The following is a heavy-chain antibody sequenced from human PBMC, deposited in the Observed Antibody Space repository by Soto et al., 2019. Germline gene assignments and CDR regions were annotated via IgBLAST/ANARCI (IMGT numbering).Heavy chain of an antibody. CDR1: GFTFSSNG. V-gene: IGHV3-30*03. CDR2: VSYDGSKK. J-gene: IGHJ5*02. D-gene: IGHD3-22*01. Sequence: VQLVESGGGVVQPGRSLRLTCAGSGFTFSSNGMHWVRQAPGKGLEWVALVSYDGSKKYYADSVKGRFTISRDNSENTLYLQMNSLRAEDTAVYYCARWVGVSMYDNSGKYESWGQGTLVTVSS. CDR3: ARWVGVSMYDNSGKYES.